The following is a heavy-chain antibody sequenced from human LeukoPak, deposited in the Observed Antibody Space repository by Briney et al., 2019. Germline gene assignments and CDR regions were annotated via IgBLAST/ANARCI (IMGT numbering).Heavy chain of an antibody. CDR2: IIPIFGTA. CDR3: ARDIAVAGDGLDY. CDR1: GGTFSSYA. D-gene: IGHD6-19*01. V-gene: IGHV1-69*05. Sequence: SVKVSCKASGGTFSSYAISWVRQAPGQGLEWMGGIIPIFGTANYAQKFQGRVTITTDESTSTAYMELSSLRSEDTAVYYCARDIAVAGDGLDYWGQGTLVTVSS. J-gene: IGHJ4*02.